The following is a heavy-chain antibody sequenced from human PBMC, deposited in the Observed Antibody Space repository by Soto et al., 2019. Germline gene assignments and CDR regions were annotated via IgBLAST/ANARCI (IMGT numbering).Heavy chain of an antibody. D-gene: IGHD4-4*01. V-gene: IGHV4-34*01. CDR1: GGSFSGYY. CDR2: INHSGST. CDR3: ATTNSNRHRRLLWPKGGWFDP. Sequence: SETLSLTCAVYGGSFSGYYWSWIRQPPGKGLEWIGEINHSGSTNYNPSLKSRVTISVDTSKNQFSLKLSSVTAADTAVYYCATTNSNRHRRLLWPKGGWFDPWGQGTLVTVSS. J-gene: IGHJ5*02.